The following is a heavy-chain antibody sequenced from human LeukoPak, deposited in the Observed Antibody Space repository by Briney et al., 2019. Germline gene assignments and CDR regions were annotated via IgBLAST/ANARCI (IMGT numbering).Heavy chain of an antibody. CDR3: ARDPPSYYYDSSGRGYYFDY. CDR1: GFTFDDYG. V-gene: IGHV3-20*04. D-gene: IGHD3-22*01. Sequence: PGGSLRLSCAASGFTFDDYGMSWVRQAPGKGLEWVSGINWNGGSTGYADSVKGRFTISRDNAKNSLYLQMNSLRAEDTAVYYCARDPPSYYYDSSGRGYYFDYWGQGTLVTVSS. J-gene: IGHJ4*02. CDR2: INWNGGST.